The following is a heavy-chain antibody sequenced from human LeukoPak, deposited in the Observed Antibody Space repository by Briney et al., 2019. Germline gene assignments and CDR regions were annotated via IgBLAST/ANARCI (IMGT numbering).Heavy chain of an antibody. CDR3: AKGSIAARLRHFDY. D-gene: IGHD6-6*01. CDR1: GFTFSSYA. J-gene: IGHJ4*02. Sequence: GGSLRLSCAASGFTFSSYAMSWVRQAPGKGLEWVSAISGSGGSTHYADSVKGRFTISRDNSKNTLYLQMNSLRAEDTAVYYCAKGSIAARLRHFDYWGQGTLVTVSS. V-gene: IGHV3-23*01. CDR2: ISGSGGST.